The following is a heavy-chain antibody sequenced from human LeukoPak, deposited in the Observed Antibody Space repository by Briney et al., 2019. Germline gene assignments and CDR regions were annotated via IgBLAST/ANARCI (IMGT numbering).Heavy chain of an antibody. V-gene: IGHV3-7*01. Sequence: GGSLRLSCAASGFTFSSYWMSWVRQAPGKGLEWVANIKQDGSEKYYVDSVKGRFTISRDNAKNSLHLQMNSLRAEDTAVYYCASGWLQPPRWSSRADYWGQGTLVTVSS. CDR3: ASGWLQPPRWSSRADY. CDR1: GFTFSSYW. CDR2: IKQDGSEK. D-gene: IGHD5-24*01. J-gene: IGHJ4*02.